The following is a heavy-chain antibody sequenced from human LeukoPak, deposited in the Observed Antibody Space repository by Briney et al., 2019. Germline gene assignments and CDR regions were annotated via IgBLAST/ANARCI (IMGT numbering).Heavy chain of an antibody. CDR3: ARELGSSSFEPDNYYFDY. CDR1: GYTFTGYY. V-gene: IGHV1-2*02. J-gene: IGHJ4*02. Sequence: ASVKVSCKASGYTFTGYYMHWVRQAPGQGLEWMGWINPNSGGTNYAQKFQGRVTMTRDTSISTAYMELSRLRSDDTAVYYCARELGSSSFEPDNYYFDYWGQGTLVTVSS. D-gene: IGHD7-27*01. CDR2: INPNSGGT.